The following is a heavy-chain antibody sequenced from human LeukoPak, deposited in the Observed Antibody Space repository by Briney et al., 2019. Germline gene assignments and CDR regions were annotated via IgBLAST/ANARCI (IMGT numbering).Heavy chain of an antibody. Sequence: PGGSLRLSCAASGFTFSNYWMSWVRQAPGKGLEWVANIKQDGSDKNYVDSVKGRFTISRDNATNSLYLQMSSLRAEDTAVYYCAKCSGGSCYQKFDYWGQGTLVTVSS. CDR2: IKQDGSDK. CDR3: AKCSGGSCYQKFDY. V-gene: IGHV3-7*03. CDR1: GFTFSNYW. J-gene: IGHJ4*02. D-gene: IGHD2-15*01.